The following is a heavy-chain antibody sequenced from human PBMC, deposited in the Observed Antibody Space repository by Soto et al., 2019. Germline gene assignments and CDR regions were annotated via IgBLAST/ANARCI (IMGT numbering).Heavy chain of an antibody. J-gene: IGHJ6*02. D-gene: IGHD3-10*01. CDR2: IYYSGST. Sequence: SETLSLTCTVSGGSISSGDYYWSWIRQPPGKGLEWIGYIYYSGSTYYNPSLKSRVTISVDTSKNQFSLKLSSVTAADTAVYYCARDSRWFGELGSYYYGMDVWGQGTTVTVSS. CDR3: ARDSRWFGELGSYYYGMDV. CDR1: GGSISSGDYY. V-gene: IGHV4-30-4*01.